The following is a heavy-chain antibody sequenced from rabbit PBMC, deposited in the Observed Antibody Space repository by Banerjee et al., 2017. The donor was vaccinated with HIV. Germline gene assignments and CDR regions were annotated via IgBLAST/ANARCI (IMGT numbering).Heavy chain of an antibody. V-gene: IGHV1S45*01. CDR3: ARDAGTSFSTYGMDL. CDR2: IDTGSSGFT. Sequence: QEQLEESGRGLVKPEGSLTLTCKAYGFSLNDKDVMGWVRQGPGKGLEWIACIDTGSSGFTYFATWAKGRFTISKTSSTTVTLQMTSLTAADTATYFCARDAGTSFSTYGMDLWGQGTLVTVS. CDR1: GFSLNDKDV. D-gene: IGHD8-1*01. J-gene: IGHJ6*01.